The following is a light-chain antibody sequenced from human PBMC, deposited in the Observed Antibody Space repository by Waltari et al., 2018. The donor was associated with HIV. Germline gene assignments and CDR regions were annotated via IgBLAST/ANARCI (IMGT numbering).Light chain of an antibody. Sequence: QSALTQPASVSGSPGQSTTISCTGSSSDIGGSNYVSWYQQFPGKAPKLLICDVIRRPSGVSEPGSKSGNTASLTISGLQAEDEAGYFCSSYSSVNNFVVFGGGTKVTVL. CDR3: SSYSSVNNFVV. V-gene: IGLV2-14*03. CDR1: SSDIGGSNY. CDR2: DVI. J-gene: IGLJ2*01.